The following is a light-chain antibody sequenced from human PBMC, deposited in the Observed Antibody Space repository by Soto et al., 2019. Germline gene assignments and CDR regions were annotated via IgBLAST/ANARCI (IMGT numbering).Light chain of an antibody. V-gene: IGLV2-14*01. Sequence: QSALTQPASVSGSPGQSITLSCTGTSSDVGGYNYVSWYQQHPGKAPKLMIYEVSNRPSGVSNRFSGSKSGNTASLTISGLHAEDVADYYCSSYTSSSTPYVFGTGTKLTVL. CDR3: SSYTSSSTPYV. J-gene: IGLJ1*01. CDR2: EVS. CDR1: SSDVGGYNY.